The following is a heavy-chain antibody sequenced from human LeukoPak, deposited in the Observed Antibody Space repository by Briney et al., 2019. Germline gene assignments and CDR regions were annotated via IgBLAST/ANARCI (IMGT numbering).Heavy chain of an antibody. CDR2: ISWNSGSI. CDR1: GFTFDDYA. V-gene: IGHV3-9*01. J-gene: IGHJ4*02. CDR3: AHLYGDFDY. D-gene: IGHD4-17*01. Sequence: SGGSLRLSCATSGFTFDDYAMHRVRQAPGKGLERVSGISWNSGSIGYADSVKGRFTISRDNAKNSLYLQMNSLRAENTALYYCAHLYGDFDYWGQGTLVTVSS.